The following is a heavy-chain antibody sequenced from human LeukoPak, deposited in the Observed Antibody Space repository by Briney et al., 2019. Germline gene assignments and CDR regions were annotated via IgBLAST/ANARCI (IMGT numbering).Heavy chain of an antibody. D-gene: IGHD6-19*01. CDR2: ISVSGVST. CDR3: ARGREWVVQYYFDY. J-gene: IGHJ4*02. CDR1: GFTFIVYA. V-gene: IGHV3-23*01. Sequence: GGSLRLSCAPSGFTFIVYARGWVPQAPGKGVEGVSAISVSGVSTYYADSVKGRFTISRENSTNTLYLQMNSLRGEDTAVYYCARGREWVVQYYFDYWGQGTLVTVSS.